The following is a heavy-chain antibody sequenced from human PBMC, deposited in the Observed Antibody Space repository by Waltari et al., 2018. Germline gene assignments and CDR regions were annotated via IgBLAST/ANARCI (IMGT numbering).Heavy chain of an antibody. D-gene: IGHD3-10*01. V-gene: IGHV3-33*01. CDR1: GVTCIKHG. J-gene: IGHJ6*02. CDR3: AREAISGSGEYYGMDV. Sequence: QVHLLESGGGVGQPGTSLKLPCTVSGVTCIKHGMLWVRQAPGKGLGWVAVVWHDGSQTYYGDSVKGRFTVSRDNSKNMVYLQVDSLKVEDTAVYYCAREAISGSGEYYGMDVWGQGTTVTVS. CDR2: VWHDGSQT.